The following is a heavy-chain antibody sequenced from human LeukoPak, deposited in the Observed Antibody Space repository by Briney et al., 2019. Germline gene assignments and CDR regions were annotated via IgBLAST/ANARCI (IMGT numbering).Heavy chain of an antibody. V-gene: IGHV5-51*01. CDR2: IYPGDSDT. CDR3: ARTYHHYYDSSGYYGY. Sequence: GESLKISCKGSGYSFTSYWIGWVRQMPGKGLEWMGIIYPGDSDTRYSPSFQGQVTISADTSISTAYLQWSSLKASDTAMHYCARTYHHYYDSSGYYGYWGQGTLVTVSS. J-gene: IGHJ4*02. D-gene: IGHD3-22*01. CDR1: GYSFTSYW.